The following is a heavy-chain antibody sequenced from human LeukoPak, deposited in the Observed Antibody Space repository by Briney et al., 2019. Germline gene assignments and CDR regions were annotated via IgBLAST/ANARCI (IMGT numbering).Heavy chain of an antibody. V-gene: IGHV3-30-3*01. J-gene: IGHJ6*02. Sequence: PGGSLRLSCAASGFTFSSYAMHWVRQAPGKGLEWVAVISYDGSNKYYADSVKGRFTISRDNSKNTLYLQMNSLRAEDTAVYYCARARSTGPETGYQGMDVWGQGTTVTVSS. CDR2: ISYDGSNK. D-gene: IGHD1-14*01. CDR1: GFTFSSYA. CDR3: ARARSTGPETGYQGMDV.